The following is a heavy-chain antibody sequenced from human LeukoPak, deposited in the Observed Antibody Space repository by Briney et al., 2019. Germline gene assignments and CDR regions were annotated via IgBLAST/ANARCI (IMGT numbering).Heavy chain of an antibody. CDR3: ARGRWELLYFDY. D-gene: IGHD1-26*01. J-gene: IGHJ4*02. Sequence: SETLSLTCAVYGGSISSYYWSWIRQPAGKGLEWIGRIYTSGSTNYNPSLKSRVTMSVDTSKNQFSLKLSSVTAADTAVYYCARGRWELLYFDYWGQGTLVTVSS. CDR2: IYTSGST. CDR1: GGSISSYY. V-gene: IGHV4-59*10.